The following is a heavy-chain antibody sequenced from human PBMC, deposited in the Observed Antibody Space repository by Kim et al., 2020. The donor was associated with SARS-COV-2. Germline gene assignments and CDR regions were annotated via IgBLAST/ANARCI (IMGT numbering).Heavy chain of an antibody. Sequence: GGSLRLSCAASGFTFSSYAMSWVRQAPGKGLEWVSAISGSGGSTYYADSVKGRFTISRDNSKNTLYLQMNSLRAEDTAVYYCAKWMGSGGDCYLFECCNHAADYWGQGTLVTVSS. CDR2: ISGSGGST. V-gene: IGHV3-23*01. D-gene: IGHD2-21*02. CDR1: GFTFSSYA. J-gene: IGHJ4*02. CDR3: AKWMGSGGDCYLFECCNHAADY.